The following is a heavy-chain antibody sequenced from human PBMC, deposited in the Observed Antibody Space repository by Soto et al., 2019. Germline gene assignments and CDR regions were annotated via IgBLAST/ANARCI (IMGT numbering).Heavy chain of an antibody. CDR2: IWYDGSNK. V-gene: IGHV3-33*01. D-gene: IGHD3-9*01. CDR3: AREFLDWLKALDY. J-gene: IGHJ4*02. Sequence: QVQLVESGGGVFQPGRSLRLSCAASGFTFSSYGMHWVRQAPGKGLEWVAVIWYDGSNKYYADSVKGRFTISRDNSKNTLYLQMNSLRAEDTAVYYCAREFLDWLKALDYWGQGTLVTVSS. CDR1: GFTFSSYG.